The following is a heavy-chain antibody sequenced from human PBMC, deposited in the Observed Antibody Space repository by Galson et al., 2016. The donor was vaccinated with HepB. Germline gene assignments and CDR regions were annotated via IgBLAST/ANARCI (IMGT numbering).Heavy chain of an antibody. CDR3: ARIGEYSSSWYTAYDM. J-gene: IGHJ3*02. CDR2: VYHGGGT. CDR1: GGSISTDNW. Sequence: SETLSLTCAVSGGSISTDNWWSWVRQPPGAGLEWIGQVYHGGGTHYHPSLTSRVTMSVDKSTNQFSLSLTSATAADTAIYYCARIGEYSSSWYTAYDMWGRGTMVTVSS. V-gene: IGHV4-4*02. D-gene: IGHD6-13*01.